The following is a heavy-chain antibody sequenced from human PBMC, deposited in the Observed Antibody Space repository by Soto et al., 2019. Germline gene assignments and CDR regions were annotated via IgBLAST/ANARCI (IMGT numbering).Heavy chain of an antibody. CDR3: AIEVGSRIDY. V-gene: IGHV1-8*01. D-gene: IGHD1-26*01. CDR2: MNPNSGNK. Sequence: QLQLVQSGAEVKKPGASVKVFCKASGYTFTSYDINWVRQATGQGLEWMGWMNPNSGNKGDAQKFQGRVHMTRNTSISTAYMELSSLGSEDTAVYYCAIEVGSRIDYWGQGTLVTVSS. CDR1: GYTFTSYD. J-gene: IGHJ4*02.